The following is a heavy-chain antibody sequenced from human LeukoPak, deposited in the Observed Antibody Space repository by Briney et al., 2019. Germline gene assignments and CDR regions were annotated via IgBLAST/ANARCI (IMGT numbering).Heavy chain of an antibody. D-gene: IGHD2-2*01. V-gene: IGHV1-69*05. J-gene: IGHJ4*02. CDR3: AREGRYQLRVAPFDY. Sequence: GSSVKVSCKASGGTFSSYAISWVRQAPGQGLKWMGGIIPIFGTANYAQKFQGRVTITTDESTSTAYMELSSLRSEDTAVYYCAREGRYQLRVAPFDYWGQGTLVTVSS. CDR1: GGTFSSYA. CDR2: IIPIFGTA.